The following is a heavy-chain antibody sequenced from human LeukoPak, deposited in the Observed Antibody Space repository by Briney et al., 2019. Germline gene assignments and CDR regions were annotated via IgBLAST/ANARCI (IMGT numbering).Heavy chain of an antibody. Sequence: GESLKISCKTSVFSFTNYWIAWVRQMPGEGLEWMGSIYPGDSDTRYNPSFQGQVTISADGSIKTAYLQWNSLKASDTAMYYCAGRGGGNTGGFFFDYWGQGSLVTVSS. D-gene: IGHD5-18*01. CDR2: IYPGDSDT. CDR3: AGRGGGNTGGFFFDY. V-gene: IGHV5-51*01. J-gene: IGHJ4*02. CDR1: VFSFTNYW.